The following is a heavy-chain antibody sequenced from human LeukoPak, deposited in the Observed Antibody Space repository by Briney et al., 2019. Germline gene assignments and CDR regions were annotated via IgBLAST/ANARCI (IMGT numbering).Heavy chain of an antibody. V-gene: IGHV3-9*01. D-gene: IGHD6-19*01. J-gene: IGHJ4*02. Sequence: PGGSLRLSCAAFGFTFDDYAMHWVRQAPGKGLEWVSGISWNSGSIDYADSVKGRFTISRDNAKTSLYLQMNSLRAEDTALYYCAKVGAVAGDYFDYWGQGTLVTVSS. CDR2: ISWNSGSI. CDR1: GFTFDDYA. CDR3: AKVGAVAGDYFDY.